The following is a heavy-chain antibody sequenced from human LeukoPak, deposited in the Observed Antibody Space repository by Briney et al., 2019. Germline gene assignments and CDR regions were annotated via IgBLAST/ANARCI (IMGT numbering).Heavy chain of an antibody. J-gene: IGHJ6*02. CDR3: ARGRLAVAGRYYYYGMDV. D-gene: IGHD6-19*01. V-gene: IGHV4-59*11. Sequence: PSETLSLTCTVSGGSISSHYWSWIRQPPGKGLEWIGYIYYSGSTNYNPSLKSRVTISVDTSKNQFSLKLSSVTAADTAVYYCARGRLAVAGRYYYYGMDVWGQGTTVTVSS. CDR1: GGSISSHY. CDR2: IYYSGST.